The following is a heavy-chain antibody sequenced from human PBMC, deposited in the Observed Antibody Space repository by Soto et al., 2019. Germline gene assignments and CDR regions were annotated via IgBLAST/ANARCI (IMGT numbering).Heavy chain of an antibody. CDR2: VIPIFGPA. J-gene: IGHJ4*02. Sequence: SVKVSCKASGGTLSRSAISWVRQAPGQGLEWMGGVIPIFGPAIYAQKFRGRVSIIADESTRTAYMEMSSLRSDDTAVYYCGTGSSWTKVESWGQGTLVTVSS. CDR3: GTGSSWTKVES. CDR1: GGTLSRSA. V-gene: IGHV1-69*13. D-gene: IGHD6-13*01.